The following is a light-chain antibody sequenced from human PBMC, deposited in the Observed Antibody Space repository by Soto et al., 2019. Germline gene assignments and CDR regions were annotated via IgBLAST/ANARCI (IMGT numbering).Light chain of an antibody. Sequence: EIVMTQSPATLSVSPGERATLSCRASQSLSSNLAWYQQKPGQAPRLLIYDASTRATGIPARFSGSGSGTEFTLTISSLQSEDFAVYYCQQYNNWPRTFGQGTKVEIK. CDR2: DAS. CDR3: QQYNNWPRT. J-gene: IGKJ1*01. CDR1: QSLSSN. V-gene: IGKV3-15*01.